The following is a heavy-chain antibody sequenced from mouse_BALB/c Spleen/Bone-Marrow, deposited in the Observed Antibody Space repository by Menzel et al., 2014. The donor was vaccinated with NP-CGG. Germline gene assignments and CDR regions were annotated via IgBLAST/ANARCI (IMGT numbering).Heavy chain of an antibody. V-gene: IGHV1-54*01. J-gene: IGHJ4*01. CDR1: GYAFTNYL. CDR2: INPGSGGT. D-gene: IGHD2-14*01. Sequence: QVQLKQSGAELVRPGTSVKVSCKASGYAFTNYLIEWVKQRPGQGLEWIGVINPGSGGTNYNEKFKAKATLTADKSSSTAYMQLSSLTSDDSAVYFCARCITGTSAMDYWGQGTSVTVSS. CDR3: ARCITGTSAMDY.